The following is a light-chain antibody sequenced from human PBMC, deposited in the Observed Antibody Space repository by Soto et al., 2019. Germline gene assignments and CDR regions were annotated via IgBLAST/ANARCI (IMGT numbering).Light chain of an antibody. V-gene: IGKV1-5*03. CDR1: QTISSW. CDR2: KAS. J-gene: IGKJ5*01. CDR3: QQYNDSFPYT. Sequence: IQMCQSPSTLSGTVGDSVTITCRASQTISSWLAWYQQKPGKAPKLLIYKASTLKSGVPSRFSGSGSGTEFTLTISSLQPDDFATYYCQQYNDSFPYTFGQGTRLEIK.